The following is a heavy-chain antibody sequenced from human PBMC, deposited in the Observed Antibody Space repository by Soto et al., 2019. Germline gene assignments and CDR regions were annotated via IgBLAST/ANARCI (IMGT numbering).Heavy chain of an antibody. Sequence: LRLSCSASGFTFSSYGMHWVRQAPGKGLEWVAVISYDGSNKYYADSVKGRFTISRDNSKNTLYLQMNSLRAEDTAVYYCAKGNVYYYDSSGYDYFQHWGQGTLVTVSS. CDR2: ISYDGSNK. CDR3: AKGNVYYYDSSGYDYFQH. V-gene: IGHV3-30*18. J-gene: IGHJ1*01. D-gene: IGHD3-22*01. CDR1: GFTFSSYG.